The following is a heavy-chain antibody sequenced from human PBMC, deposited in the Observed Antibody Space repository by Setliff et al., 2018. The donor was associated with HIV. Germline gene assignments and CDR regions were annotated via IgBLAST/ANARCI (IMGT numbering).Heavy chain of an antibody. J-gene: IGHJ5*02. CDR2: SYYTGST. CDR3: ARGHSSPWFDP. CDR1: GGSISSRSYY. V-gene: IGHV4-39*07. Sequence: PSETLSLTCTVSGGSISSRSYYWGWIRQPPGKGLEWIGSSYYTGSTNHNPSLKSRVTISLDASKNQLSLKLISVTAADTALYYCARGHSSPWFDPWGPGTLVTVSS.